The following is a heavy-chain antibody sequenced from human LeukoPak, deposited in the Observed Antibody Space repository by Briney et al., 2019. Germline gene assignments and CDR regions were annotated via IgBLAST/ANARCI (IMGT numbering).Heavy chain of an antibody. V-gene: IGHV3-21*04. J-gene: IGHJ4*02. CDR2: ISSTSSYI. CDR1: GFTFSSYS. Sequence: GGSLRLSCAASGFTFSSYSMNWVRQAPGKGLEWVSSISSTSSYIYYADSVKGRFTISRDNAKNSLYLQMNSLRAEDTAVYYCAKSKVRGVILPYDYWGQGTLVTVSS. D-gene: IGHD3-10*01. CDR3: AKSKVRGVILPYDY.